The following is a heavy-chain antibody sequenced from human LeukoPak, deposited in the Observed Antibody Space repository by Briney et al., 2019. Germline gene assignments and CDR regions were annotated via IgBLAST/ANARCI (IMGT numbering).Heavy chain of an antibody. V-gene: IGHV4-59*08. D-gene: IGHD5-18*01. J-gene: IGHJ4*02. CDR1: GGSISTYY. CDR2: IYYSGSI. Sequence: PSETLSLTCTVSGGSISTYYWSWIRQPPGKGLEWIGYIYYSGSINYNPSLKSRVTISVDTSKNQFSLKLSSVTAADTAVYYCARSHGYSYGTTFLDYWGQGTLVTVSS. CDR3: ARSHGYSYGTTFLDY.